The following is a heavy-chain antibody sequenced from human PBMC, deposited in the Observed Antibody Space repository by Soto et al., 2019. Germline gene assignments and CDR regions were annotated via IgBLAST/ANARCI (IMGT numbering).Heavy chain of an antibody. J-gene: IGHJ4*02. CDR1: GFSFKRAW. Sequence: GGSLRLSCEVSGFSFKRAWMNWVRQVPGRGLEWVARIKSKPDGETTDYAAPVKGRFTISRDDSKNTLYLEMNSLKTEDTAIFYCTSLTIIIVHLYCCGQGTLVTVSS. V-gene: IGHV3-15*07. CDR3: TSLTIIIVHLYC. D-gene: IGHD3-16*02. CDR2: IKSKPDGETT.